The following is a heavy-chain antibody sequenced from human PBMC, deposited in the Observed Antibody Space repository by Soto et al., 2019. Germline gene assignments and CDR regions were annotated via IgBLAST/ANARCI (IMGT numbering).Heavy chain of an antibody. CDR3: ASHPWGLHNWFDP. V-gene: IGHV4-38-2*01. J-gene: IGHJ5*02. D-gene: IGHD7-27*01. CDR2: IYHSGST. Sequence: SETLSLTCAVSGYSISSGYYWGGIRQPPGKGLEWIGSIYHSGSTYYNPSLKSRVTISVDTSKNQFSLKLSSVTAADTAVYYCASHPWGLHNWFDPWGQGTLVTVS. CDR1: GYSISSGYY.